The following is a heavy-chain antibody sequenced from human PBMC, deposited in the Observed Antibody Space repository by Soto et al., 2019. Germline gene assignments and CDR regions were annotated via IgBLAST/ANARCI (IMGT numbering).Heavy chain of an antibody. V-gene: IGHV3-23*01. CDR2: ASGSGSGT. Sequence: GGSLRLSCAASGFTFSDFAMAWVRQAPGKGLEWVSSASGSGSGTYYADSVKGRFTISRDNSKNTLFLHMTNLRAGDTALYFCAKGRPGVAAAPDYWGQGTLVTVSS. CDR1: GFTFSDFA. CDR3: AKGRPGVAAAPDY. D-gene: IGHD2-21*01. J-gene: IGHJ4*02.